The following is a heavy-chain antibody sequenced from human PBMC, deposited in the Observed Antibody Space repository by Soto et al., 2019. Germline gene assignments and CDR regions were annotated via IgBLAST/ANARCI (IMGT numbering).Heavy chain of an antibody. CDR1: GFTVSSYY. CDR2: IYTGGST. Sequence: EVQLVESGGGLVQPGGSLRLSCASSGFTVSSYYMRWVRQAPGKGLEWVSVIYTGGSTFYADPVKGRFTISRDNSKNTRYLQMSMLRAEDTAVLYCAMRTGEVTPMNYWGQGALVTVSS. V-gene: IGHV3-66*01. D-gene: IGHD5-18*01. J-gene: IGHJ4*02. CDR3: AMRTGEVTPMNY.